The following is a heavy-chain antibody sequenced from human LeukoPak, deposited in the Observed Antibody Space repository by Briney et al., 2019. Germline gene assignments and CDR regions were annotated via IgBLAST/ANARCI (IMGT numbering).Heavy chain of an antibody. CDR2: IKQDGSEK. CDR3: ARVKVAGVGCWFDP. V-gene: IGHV3-7*01. J-gene: IGHJ5*02. CDR1: GFTFSSYW. Sequence: GGSLRLSCAASGFTFSSYWMSWVRQAPGKGLEWVANIKQDGSEKYYVDSVKGRFTISRDNAKNSLYLQMNSLRAEDTAVYYCARVKVAGVGCWFDPWGQGTLVTVSS. D-gene: IGHD6-19*01.